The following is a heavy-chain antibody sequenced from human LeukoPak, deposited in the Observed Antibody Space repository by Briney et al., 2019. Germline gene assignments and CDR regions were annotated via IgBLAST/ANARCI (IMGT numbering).Heavy chain of an antibody. CDR3: ARGLSSSSASNWFDP. CDR2: IYHSGST. Sequence: SETLSLTCAVSGYSISSGYYCGWIRQPPGKGLEWIGSIYHSGSTYYNPSLKSRVTISVDTSKNQFSLKLSSVTAADTAVYYCARGLSSSSASNWFDPWGQGTLVTVSS. J-gene: IGHJ5*02. CDR1: GYSISSGYY. V-gene: IGHV4-38-2*01. D-gene: IGHD6-6*01.